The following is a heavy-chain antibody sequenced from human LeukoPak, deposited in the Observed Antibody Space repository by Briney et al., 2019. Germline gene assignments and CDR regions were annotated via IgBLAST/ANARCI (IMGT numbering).Heavy chain of an antibody. CDR2: ISAYNGNT. CDR3: ARADIVVVPAALLQKGSYYYYMDV. V-gene: IGHV1-18*01. J-gene: IGHJ6*03. D-gene: IGHD2-2*01. Sequence: GASVKVSCKASGCTFTNYGISWVRQAPGQGLEWMGWISAYNGNTNYAQKLQGRVTMTTDTSTSTAYMELRSLRSDDTAVYYCARADIVVVPAALLQKGSYYYYMDVWGKGTTVTVSS. CDR1: GCTFTNYG.